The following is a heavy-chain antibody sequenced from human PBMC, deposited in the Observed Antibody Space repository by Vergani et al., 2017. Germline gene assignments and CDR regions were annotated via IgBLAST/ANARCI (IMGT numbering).Heavy chain of an antibody. V-gene: IGHV4-59*08. CDR1: GCSISSYY. CDR2: IYYSGST. J-gene: IGHJ6*02. CDR3: ARLGGPAVAGIRYYYYGMDV. Sequence: QVQLQESGPGLVKPSETLSLTCTVSGCSISSYYWSWFRQPPGKGLEWIGYIYYSGSTNYNPSLKSRVTISVDTSKNQFSLKLSSVTAADTAVYYWARLGGPAVAGIRYYYYGMDVWGQGTTVTVSS. D-gene: IGHD6-19*01.